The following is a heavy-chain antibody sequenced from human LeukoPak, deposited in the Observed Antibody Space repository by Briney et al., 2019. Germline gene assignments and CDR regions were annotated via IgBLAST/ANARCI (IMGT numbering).Heavy chain of an antibody. D-gene: IGHD6-13*01. V-gene: IGHV3-30*02. J-gene: IGHJ4*02. CDR3: ATLDSSSWTETKIDY. CDR1: GFTFSSYG. CDR2: IRYDGSNK. Sequence: GGSLRLSCAASGFTFSSYGMHWVRQAPGKGLEWVAFIRYDGSNKYYADSVKGRFTISRDNSKNTLYLQMNSLRAEDTAVYYCATLDSSSWTETKIDYWGQGTLVTVSS.